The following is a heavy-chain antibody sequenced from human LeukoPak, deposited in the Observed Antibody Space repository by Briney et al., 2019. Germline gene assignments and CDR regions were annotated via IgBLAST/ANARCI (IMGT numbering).Heavy chain of an antibody. CDR1: GFSDRGYS. V-gene: IGHV3-21*01. CDR2: ISSSSSYI. CDR3: ARDLFSAYGSGYYHGMVV. Sequence: GGSLRLSCIVSGFSDRGYSMNWVRQAPGKGLEWVSSISSSSSYIYYTDSVKGRFTISRDNAKNSLYLQKNSLRAEDTAVYYCARDLFSAYGSGYYHGMVVGGQGTTVTVSS. J-gene: IGHJ6*02. D-gene: IGHD3-10*01.